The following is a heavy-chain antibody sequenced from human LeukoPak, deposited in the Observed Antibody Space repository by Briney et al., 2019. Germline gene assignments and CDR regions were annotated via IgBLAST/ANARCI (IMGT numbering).Heavy chain of an antibody. CDR3: ARRGAVAGTGDY. CDR1: GFTFSSYG. V-gene: IGHV3-30*02. D-gene: IGHD6-19*01. CDR2: IQYDGSNK. Sequence: PGGSLRLSCAASGFTFSSYGMHWVRQAPGKGLEWVAFIQYDGSNKYYADSVKGRSTISRDNSKNTLYLQMNSRRAEDTAVYYCARRGAVAGTGDYGGQETRVTVS. J-gene: IGHJ4*02.